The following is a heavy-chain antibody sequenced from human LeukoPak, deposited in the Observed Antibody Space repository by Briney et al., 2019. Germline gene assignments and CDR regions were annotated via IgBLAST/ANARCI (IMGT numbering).Heavy chain of an antibody. D-gene: IGHD6-19*01. CDR3: GGGSGWSHEF. V-gene: IGHV3-7*04. J-gene: IGHJ4*02. CDR1: GITFSNYW. CDR2: IKQDGSEK. Sequence: GGSLRLSCAASGITFSNYWTSWVRQAPGKGLEWVANIKQDGSEKFYVDSVKGRFTISRDNAKNSLYLQMNSLRVEDTAVYYCGGGSGWSHEFWGQGALVTVSS.